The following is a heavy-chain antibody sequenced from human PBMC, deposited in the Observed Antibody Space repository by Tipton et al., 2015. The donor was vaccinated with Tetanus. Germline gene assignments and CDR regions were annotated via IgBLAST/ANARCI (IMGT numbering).Heavy chain of an antibody. J-gene: IGHJ2*01. D-gene: IGHD2-21*01. CDR2: IYPGDSDT. CDR1: GHNFRSYW. CDR3: ARRLGPYTGDQIWHFDL. Sequence: QLVQSGAEVKKPGESLKISCKVSGHNFRSYWVSWVRQMPGRGLEWMGIIYPGDSDTTYSPSFQGQVTISADRSISTAYLQWSSRKASDTAVFFCARRLGPYTGDQIWHFDLWGRGTLVTVSS. V-gene: IGHV5-51*01.